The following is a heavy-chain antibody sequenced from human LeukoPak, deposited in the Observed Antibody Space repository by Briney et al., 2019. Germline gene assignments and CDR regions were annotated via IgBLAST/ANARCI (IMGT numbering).Heavy chain of an antibody. J-gene: IGHJ5*02. CDR1: GFTVSSNY. CDR2: MYSGGST. D-gene: IGHD3-10*01. Sequence: WGSLRLSCAASGFTVSSNYISWVRQAPGKGLEWVSVMYSGGSTYYADSVKGRFTISRDNSKNTLSLQMNSLRVEDTAVYYCAKDLMRDIWFGESWGQGTLVTVSS. CDR3: AKDLMRDIWFGES. V-gene: IGHV3-66*01.